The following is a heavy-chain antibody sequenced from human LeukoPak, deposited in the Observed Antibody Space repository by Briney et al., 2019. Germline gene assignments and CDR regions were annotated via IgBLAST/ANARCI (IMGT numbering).Heavy chain of an antibody. CDR1: GFTFSSYG. CDR3: AKDRDSSGWGFDL. J-gene: IGHJ5*02. Sequence: PGGSLRLSCAASGFTFSSYGMHWVRQAPGKGLEWVAFIRYDGSNKYYADSVKGRFTISRDNSKNMLYLQMSSLRAEDTAVYYCAKDRDSSGWGFDLWGQGTLVTVSS. CDR2: IRYDGSNK. D-gene: IGHD6-19*01. V-gene: IGHV3-30*02.